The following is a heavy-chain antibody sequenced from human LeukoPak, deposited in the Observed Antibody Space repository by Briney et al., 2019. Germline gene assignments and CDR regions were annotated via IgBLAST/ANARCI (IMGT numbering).Heavy chain of an antibody. J-gene: IGHJ4*02. CDR1: GFTFSSYA. CDR3: AKEAVAAAGPFDH. Sequence: HPGGSLRLSCAASGFTFSSYAMSWVRQAPGKGLEWVSCISGSGGSIYYADSVKGRFTISRDNSKNTLYPQINSLRAEDTAIYYCAKEAVAAAGPFDHWGQGTLVTVSS. V-gene: IGHV3-23*01. D-gene: IGHD6-13*01. CDR2: ISGSGGSI.